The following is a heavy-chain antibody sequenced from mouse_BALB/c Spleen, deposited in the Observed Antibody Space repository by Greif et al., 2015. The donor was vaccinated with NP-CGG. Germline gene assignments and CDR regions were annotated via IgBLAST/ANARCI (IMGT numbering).Heavy chain of an antibody. D-gene: IGHD1-1*01. CDR2: ISNLAYSI. V-gene: IGHV5-15*02. CDR1: GFTFSDYG. CDR3: ARDYYGSSYYFDY. J-gene: IGHJ2*01. Sequence: EVMLVESGGGLVQPGGSRKLSCAASGFTFSDYGMAWVRQAPGKGPEWVAFISNLAYSIYYADTVTGRFTISRENAKNTLYLEMSSLRSEDTAMYYCARDYYGSSYYFDYWGRGTTLTVSS.